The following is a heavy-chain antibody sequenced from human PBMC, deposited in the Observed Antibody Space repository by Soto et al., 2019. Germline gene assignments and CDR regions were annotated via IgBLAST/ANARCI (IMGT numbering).Heavy chain of an antibody. Sequence: EVQLLESGGGLVQPGGSLRLSCAASGFTFSSYAMSWVRQAPGKGLEWVSAISGSGGRTYYADSVKGRFTISRDNSKNTLYLQINSLRAEDTAVYYCAKVDQGGYDYEDFDIWGQGTMVTVSS. J-gene: IGHJ3*02. CDR2: ISGSGGRT. D-gene: IGHD5-12*01. CDR1: GFTFSSYA. CDR3: AKVDQGGYDYEDFDI. V-gene: IGHV3-23*01.